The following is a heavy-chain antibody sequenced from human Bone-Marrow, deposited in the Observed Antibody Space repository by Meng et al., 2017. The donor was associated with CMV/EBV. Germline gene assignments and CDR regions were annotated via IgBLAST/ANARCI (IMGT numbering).Heavy chain of an antibody. CDR2: ISSSGSTI. CDR1: GFTFSSYE. V-gene: IGHV3-48*03. CDR3: ARGFYCSSTSCYRYFDY. D-gene: IGHD2-2*01. J-gene: IGHJ4*02. Sequence: GGSLRLSCAASGFTFSSYEMNWVRQAPGKGLEWVSYISSSGSTIYYADSVKGRFTISRDNAKNSLYLQMNSLRAEDTAVYYCARGFYCSSTSCYRYFDYWGQGTLVTVSS.